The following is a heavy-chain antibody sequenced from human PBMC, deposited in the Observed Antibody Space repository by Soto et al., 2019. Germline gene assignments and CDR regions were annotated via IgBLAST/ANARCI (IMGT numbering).Heavy chain of an antibody. Sequence: GSLRLSCAASGFTFSSYSMNWVRQAPGKGLEWVSSISSSSSYIYYADSVKGRFTISRDNAKNSLYLQMNSLRAEDTAVYYCARDGRGRAAAGTLTRALDIWGQGTMVTVSS. D-gene: IGHD6-13*01. CDR3: ARDGRGRAAAGTLTRALDI. CDR2: ISSSSSYI. V-gene: IGHV3-21*01. J-gene: IGHJ3*02. CDR1: GFTFSSYS.